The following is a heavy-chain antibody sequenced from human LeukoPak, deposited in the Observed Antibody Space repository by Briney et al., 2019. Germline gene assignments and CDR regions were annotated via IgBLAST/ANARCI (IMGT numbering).Heavy chain of an antibody. Sequence: SETLSLTCTISGGSMSNYYWNWVRQPPGKGLEWIGFISYSGSTKYNPSLKSRVTKSLDTSKNQFSLNLNSVTAADTALYYCARGIASSWHPFDTWGQGTLVTVSS. V-gene: IGHV4-59*01. CDR3: ARGIASSWHPFDT. CDR2: ISYSGST. J-gene: IGHJ4*02. CDR1: GGSMSNYY. D-gene: IGHD6-13*01.